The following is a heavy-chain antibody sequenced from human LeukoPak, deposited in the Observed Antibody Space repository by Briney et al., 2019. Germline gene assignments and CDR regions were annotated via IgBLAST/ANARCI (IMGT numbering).Heavy chain of an antibody. V-gene: IGHV3-30*18. J-gene: IGHJ4*02. CDR3: AKDIRDDRFGGPGKY. CDR2: ISYDGSDK. CDR1: GFTFSTYA. D-gene: IGHD3-10*01. Sequence: GGSLRLSCVVSGFTFSTYAMHWVRQAPGKGLEWVAIISYDGSDKYYADSVKGRSTISRDNSKNTLYLQMNSLRAEDTAVYYCAKDIRDDRFGGPGKYWGQGTLVTVSS.